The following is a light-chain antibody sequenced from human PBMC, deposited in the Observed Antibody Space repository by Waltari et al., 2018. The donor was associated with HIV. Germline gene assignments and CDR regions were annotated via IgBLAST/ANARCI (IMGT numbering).Light chain of an antibody. Sequence: VLTQSPATLSLSTGERGSLSCLTSQDVNNYLAWYQQKPGQPPSLLIHNASNRAPGIPARFSGGGSGTDFTLTISSVEPEDFAVYYCQQRGSRPFIFGPGTRVEIK. CDR1: QDVNNY. CDR2: NAS. V-gene: IGKV3-11*01. CDR3: QQRGSRPFI. J-gene: IGKJ3*01.